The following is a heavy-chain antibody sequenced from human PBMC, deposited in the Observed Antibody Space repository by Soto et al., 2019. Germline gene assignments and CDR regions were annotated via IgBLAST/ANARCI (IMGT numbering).Heavy chain of an antibody. D-gene: IGHD3-3*01. CDR1: GYPVTAYY. CDR2: INPATGAA. V-gene: IGHV1-2*02. Sequence: QLHLVQSGAVVKKPGASVTVSCSASGYPVTAYYMHWVRQAPGRGLEWMGGINPATGAAKYTQTCQGRVAMTRDTSTSTVFTELRGLTSEDTAVFYCARGGGVGVAGSAAFDMWGQGTLVNVSS. J-gene: IGHJ3*02. CDR3: ARGGGVGVAGSAAFDM.